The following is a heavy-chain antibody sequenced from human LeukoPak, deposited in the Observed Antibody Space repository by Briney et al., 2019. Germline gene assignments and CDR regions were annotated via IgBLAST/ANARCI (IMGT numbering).Heavy chain of an antibody. V-gene: IGHV4-34*01. CDR2: INHSGST. CDR3: ARDRYYGSGSYLKAGYYYGMDV. CDR1: GGSFSGYY. Sequence: SETLSLTCAVYGGSFSGYYWSWIRQPPGKGLEWIGEINHSGSTNYNPSLKSRVTISVDTSKNQFSLKLSSVTAADTAVYYCARDRYYGSGSYLKAGYYYGMDVWGQGTLVTVSS. D-gene: IGHD3-10*01. J-gene: IGHJ6*02.